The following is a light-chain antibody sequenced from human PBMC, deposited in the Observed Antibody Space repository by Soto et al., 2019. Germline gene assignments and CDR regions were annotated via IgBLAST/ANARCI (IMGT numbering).Light chain of an antibody. J-gene: IGLJ1*01. V-gene: IGLV1-47*01. CDR3: AAWDDTVRSYV. Sequence: QPVLTQPSSVSGTPGQGVTISCSGRISNIGNNYVYWFQQLPGTAPKVLTNRNDQRPSGVPDRFSGSKSGTSASLAISGLRSEDEADHYCAAWDDTVRSYVFGTGTKVTVL. CDR1: ISNIGNNY. CDR2: RND.